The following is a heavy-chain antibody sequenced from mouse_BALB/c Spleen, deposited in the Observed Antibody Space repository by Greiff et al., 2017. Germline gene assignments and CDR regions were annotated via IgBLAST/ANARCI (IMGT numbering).Heavy chain of an antibody. CDR3: NRKAWFAY. CDR1: GFNIKDYY. CDR2: IDPENGDT. Sequence: VQLQQSGAELVRSGASVKLSCTASGFNIKDYYMHWVKQRPEQGLEWIGWIDPENGDTEYAPKFQGKATMTADTSSNTAYLQLSSLTSEDTAVYYCNRKAWFAYWGQGTLVTVSA. V-gene: IGHV14-4*02. J-gene: IGHJ3*01.